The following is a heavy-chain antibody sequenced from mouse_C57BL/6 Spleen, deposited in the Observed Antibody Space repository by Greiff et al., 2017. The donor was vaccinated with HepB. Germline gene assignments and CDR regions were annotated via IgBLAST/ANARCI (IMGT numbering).Heavy chain of an antibody. J-gene: IGHJ4*01. V-gene: IGHV5-17*01. CDR2: ISRGSSTI. CDR3: ARGSTMDY. Sequence: EVKLVESGGGLVKPGGSLKLSCAASGFTFSDYGMHWVRQAPEKGLEWVAYISRGSSTIYYADTVKGRFTISRDNAKNTLFLQMTSLRSEDTAMYYCARGSTMDYWGQGTSVTVSS. CDR1: GFTFSDYG.